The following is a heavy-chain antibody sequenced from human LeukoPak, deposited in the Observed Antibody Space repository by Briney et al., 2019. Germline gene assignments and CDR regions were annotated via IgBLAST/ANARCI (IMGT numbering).Heavy chain of an antibody. CDR3: AREGATYYYGSGNENWFDP. D-gene: IGHD3-10*01. Sequence: GGSLRLSCAGSGFTFSNYDMHWVRQAPGKGLEWVAVICFDGSNEYYADSLKGRFTISRDNSKNTLYLQMNSLRAEDTAVYYCAREGATYYYGSGNENWFDPWGQGTLVTVSS. J-gene: IGHJ5*02. V-gene: IGHV3-33*08. CDR2: ICFDGSNE. CDR1: GFTFSNYD.